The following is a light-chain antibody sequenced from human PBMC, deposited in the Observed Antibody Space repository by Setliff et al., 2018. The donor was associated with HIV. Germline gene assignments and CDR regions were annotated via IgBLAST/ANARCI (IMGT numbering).Light chain of an antibody. J-gene: IGKJ1*01. CDR2: WTS. CDR1: QSVLYSSNNQNY. CDR3: QQFYSTPWT. Sequence: DIVMTQSPESLAVSLGERATINCKSSQSVLYSSNNQNYLAWYQQKPGQPPKLLIYWTSTRESGVPDRFSGSGSGTDFTLTISSLQAEDVAVYYCQQFYSTPWTFGQGTKVDIK. V-gene: IGKV4-1*01.